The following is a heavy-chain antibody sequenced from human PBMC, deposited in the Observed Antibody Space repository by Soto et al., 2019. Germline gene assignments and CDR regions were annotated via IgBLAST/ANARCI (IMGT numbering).Heavy chain of an antibody. D-gene: IGHD5-12*01. J-gene: IGHJ6*02. CDR1: GGTFSSYA. V-gene: IGHV1-69*12. CDR2: IIPILGTA. Sequence: QVQLVQSGAEVKKPGSSVKVSCKASGGTFSSYAISWVRQAPGQGLEWMGGIIPILGTANYAQKFQGRVTNTADESTNTAYMEQSSLRSEDTAVYYCTSSVDKYYYYGMDVWGQGTTVTVS. CDR3: TSSVDKYYYYGMDV.